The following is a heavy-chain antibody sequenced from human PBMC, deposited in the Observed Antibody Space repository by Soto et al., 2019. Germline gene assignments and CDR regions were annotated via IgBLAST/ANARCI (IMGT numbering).Heavy chain of an antibody. D-gene: IGHD5-18*01. J-gene: IGHJ3*02. CDR2: IVVGSGNT. CDR1: GFTFTSSA. V-gene: IGHV1-58*01. Sequence: GASVKVSCKASGFTFTSSAVQWVRQARGQRLEWIGWIVVGSGNTNYAQKFQERVTITRDMSTSTAYMELSSLRSEDTAVYYCAATVDTAMAQDAFDIWGQGTMVTVSS. CDR3: AATVDTAMAQDAFDI.